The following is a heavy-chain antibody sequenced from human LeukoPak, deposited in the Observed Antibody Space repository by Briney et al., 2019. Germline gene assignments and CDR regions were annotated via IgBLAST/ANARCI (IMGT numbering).Heavy chain of an antibody. J-gene: IGHJ6*02. CDR3: AKDHFAGSVVVTAIPYYYYYGMDV. CDR2: ISSSGSTI. D-gene: IGHD2-21*02. Sequence: GGSLRLSCAASGFTFSSYEMNWVRQAPGKGLEWVSYISSSGSTIYYADSVKGRFTISRDNAKNSLYLQMNSLRAEDTAVYYCAKDHFAGSVVVTAIPYYYYYGMDVWGQGTTVTVSS. CDR1: GFTFSSYE. V-gene: IGHV3-48*03.